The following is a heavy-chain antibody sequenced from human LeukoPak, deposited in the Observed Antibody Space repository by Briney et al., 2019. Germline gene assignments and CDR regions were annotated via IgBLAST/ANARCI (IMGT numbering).Heavy chain of an antibody. Sequence: PSEILSLTCTVSGGSISTYYWNWIRQPPGKGLEWIGYIYHSGSTNYNPSLQSRVTISVDTSKNRFSLNLNSVTAADTAVYYCARGGAARLHFQNWGQGTLVTVSS. D-gene: IGHD6-6*01. J-gene: IGHJ1*01. V-gene: IGHV4-59*01. CDR3: ARGGAARLHFQN. CDR1: GGSISTYY. CDR2: IYHSGST.